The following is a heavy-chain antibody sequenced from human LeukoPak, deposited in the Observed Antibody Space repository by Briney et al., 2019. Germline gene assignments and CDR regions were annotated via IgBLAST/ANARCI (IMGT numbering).Heavy chain of an antibody. CDR2: ITNTGST. Sequence: PSETLSLTCTVSGGSISNSAYYWVWIRQPPGKGLEWIGTITNTGSTYINPSLKSRVTISVDTSKTQISLKLTSVTAADTAVFYCASKTPGTSVDVWGQGTPVTVSS. D-gene: IGHD3-10*01. J-gene: IGHJ6*02. V-gene: IGHV4-39*01. CDR1: GGSISNSAYY. CDR3: ASKTPGTSVDV.